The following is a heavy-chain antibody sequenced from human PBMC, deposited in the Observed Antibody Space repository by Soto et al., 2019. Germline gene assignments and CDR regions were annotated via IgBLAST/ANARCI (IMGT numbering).Heavy chain of an antibody. Sequence: GGSLRLSCAASGFTCSSYAMSWVRQAPGKGLEWVSAISGSGGSTYYADSVKGRFTISRDNSKNTLYLQMNSLRAEDTAVYYCAKDSALLWFGELPLSNYYYYMDVWGKGTTVTVSS. CDR2: ISGSGGST. CDR1: GFTCSSYA. J-gene: IGHJ6*03. CDR3: AKDSALLWFGELPLSNYYYYMDV. D-gene: IGHD3-10*01. V-gene: IGHV3-23*01.